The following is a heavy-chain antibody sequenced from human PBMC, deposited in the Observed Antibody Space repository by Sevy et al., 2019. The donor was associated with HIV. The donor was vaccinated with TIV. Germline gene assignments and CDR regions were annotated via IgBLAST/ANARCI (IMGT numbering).Heavy chain of an antibody. CDR3: AKAHADCSGGTCYTAHYYYDMDV. CDR2: ISYAGDNK. Sequence: GGSLRLSCAASGFAFSDYAMHWVRQAPGKGLEWVAAISYAGDNKYFADSVKGRFTVSKDNSKKTLYLEMNSLRAEDTAVYYCAKAHADCSGGTCYTAHYYYDMDVWGRGATVTVS. V-gene: IGHV3-30*18. D-gene: IGHD2-15*01. J-gene: IGHJ6*02. CDR1: GFAFSDYA.